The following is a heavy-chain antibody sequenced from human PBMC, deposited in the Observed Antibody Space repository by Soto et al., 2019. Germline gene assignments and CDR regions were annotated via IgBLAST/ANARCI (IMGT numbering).Heavy chain of an antibody. CDR2: IDPSDSYT. Sequence: GESLKISCTGSGYSFTSYWISWVRQMPGKGLEWMGRIDPSDSYTNYSPSFQGHVTISADKSISTAYLQWSSLKASDTAMYYCARRLAPGAYCGGDCYFGNWFDPWGQGTLVTVSS. J-gene: IGHJ5*02. CDR1: GYSFTSYW. V-gene: IGHV5-10-1*01. CDR3: ARRLAPGAYCGGDCYFGNWFDP. D-gene: IGHD2-21*02.